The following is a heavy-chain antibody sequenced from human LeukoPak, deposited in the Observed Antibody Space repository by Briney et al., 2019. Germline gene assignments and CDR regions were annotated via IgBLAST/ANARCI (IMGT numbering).Heavy chain of an antibody. D-gene: IGHD4-17*01. CDR2: IKNKTDGGTT. V-gene: IGHV3-15*01. CDR3: TTSTVPSFDY. J-gene: IGHJ4*02. CDR1: GFTFSNAW. Sequence: PGGSLRLSCAASGFTFSNAWLSWVRQAPGKGLEWVGRIKNKTDGGTTDYAAPVKGRFTISRDDSKNTLYLQMNSLKTEDTAVYYCTTSTVPSFDYWGQGTLVTVSS.